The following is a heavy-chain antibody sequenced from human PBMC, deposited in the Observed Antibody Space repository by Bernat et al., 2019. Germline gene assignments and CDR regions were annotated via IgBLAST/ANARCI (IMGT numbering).Heavy chain of an antibody. CDR1: GFTFSSYW. D-gene: IGHD2-15*01. Sequence: EVQLVESGGGLVQPGGSLRLSCAASGFTFSSYWMHWVRQAPGKGLVWVSRINSDGSSTSYADSVKGRFTISRDNAKNTLYLQVNGLRAEDTAVYYCANQPRDSVGVYWGQGTLVTVPS. V-gene: IGHV3-74*01. CDR3: ANQPRDSVGVY. J-gene: IGHJ4*02. CDR2: INSDGSST.